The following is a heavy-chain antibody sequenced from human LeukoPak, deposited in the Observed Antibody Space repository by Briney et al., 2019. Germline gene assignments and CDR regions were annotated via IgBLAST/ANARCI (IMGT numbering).Heavy chain of an antibody. D-gene: IGHD3-10*01. CDR2: VYTSGET. J-gene: IGHJ5*02. Sequence: SETLSLTCTVSGASISSYDWSWIRQPAGKALEWIGRVYTSGETNYNPSLKGRVTMSVDTSKNQFSLKLSSVTAAETAVYYCARGLGVITPENWFDPWGQGTLVTVSP. CDR1: GASISSYD. CDR3: ARGLGVITPENWFDP. V-gene: IGHV4-4*07.